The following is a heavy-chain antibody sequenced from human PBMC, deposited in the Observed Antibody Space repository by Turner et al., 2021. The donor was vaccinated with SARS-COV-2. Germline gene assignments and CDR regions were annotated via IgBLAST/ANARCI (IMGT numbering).Heavy chain of an antibody. V-gene: IGHV3-7*01. J-gene: IGHJ4*02. CDR3: ASVTPSSWEFDY. Sequence: EVQLGDSGGGLVQPGGSLTPACAASGCIFTIYWMSWVRQAPGKGVEWVGNIKQDGSEKVYVHSVKCRFTISRDNAQNTLYLQMDSLRAEDTAVYDCASVTPSSWEFDYWGQGSLVTVSS. D-gene: IGHD6-13*01. CDR1: GCIFTIYW. CDR2: IKQDGSEK.